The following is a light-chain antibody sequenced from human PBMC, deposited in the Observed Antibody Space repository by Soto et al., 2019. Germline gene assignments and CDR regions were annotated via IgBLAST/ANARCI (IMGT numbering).Light chain of an antibody. J-gene: IGKJ1*01. V-gene: IGKV1-5*03. CDR3: QQYNDYYAWT. CDR2: EAS. Sequence: DIQMTQSPSTLSASVGDTVTITCRASQSINKWLAWYQQKPGKAPTLLIDEASILQNGVTSRFSCTESGTELPLPISSLRHDDFANYYCQQYNDYYAWTFGQRTKVEIK. CDR1: QSINKW.